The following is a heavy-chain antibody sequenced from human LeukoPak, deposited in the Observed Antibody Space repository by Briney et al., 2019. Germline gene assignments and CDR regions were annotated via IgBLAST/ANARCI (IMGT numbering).Heavy chain of an antibody. J-gene: IGHJ4*02. V-gene: IGHV4-31*03. CDR2: MYYSGST. D-gene: IGHD3-22*01. CDR1: GGSISSGTYY. Sequence: PSETLSLTCTVSGGSISSGTYYWSWIRQHPGKGLEWIGYMYYSGSTYYNSSLKSRVTISVDTSKNQFSLKLSSVTAADTAVYYCAREAYYYDSSGSFIPNYFDYWGQGTLVTVSS. CDR3: AREAYYYDSSGSFIPNYFDY.